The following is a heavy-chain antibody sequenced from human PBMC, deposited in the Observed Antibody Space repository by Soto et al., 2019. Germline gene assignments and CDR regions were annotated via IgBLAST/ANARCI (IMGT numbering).Heavy chain of an antibody. V-gene: IGHV1-69*01. D-gene: IGHD2-2*01. Sequence: QVQLVQSGAEVKKPGSSVKVSCKASGGTFSSYAISWVRQAPGQGLEWMGGIIPIFGTANYAQKFQGRVTITADESTSTADMELSSLRSEDTAVYYCARGGYCSSTSCQSYYYYGMDVWGQGTTVTVSS. CDR1: GGTFSSYA. CDR2: IIPIFGTA. CDR3: ARGGYCSSTSCQSYYYYGMDV. J-gene: IGHJ6*02.